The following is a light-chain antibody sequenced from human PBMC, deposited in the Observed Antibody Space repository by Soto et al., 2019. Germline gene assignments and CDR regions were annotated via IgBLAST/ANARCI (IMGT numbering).Light chain of an antibody. CDR2: AAS. CDR1: QDLSSW. J-gene: IGKJ5*01. CDR3: QQPISFPIT. Sequence: DIQMTQSPSSVSASVGDRVTITCRASQDLSSWLVWYQQKPGKAPKLLISAASSLQTGVPSRFSGSGSGTDFTLTIRSLQPEDFATYYCQQPISFPITFGQGTRLEI. V-gene: IGKV1D-12*01.